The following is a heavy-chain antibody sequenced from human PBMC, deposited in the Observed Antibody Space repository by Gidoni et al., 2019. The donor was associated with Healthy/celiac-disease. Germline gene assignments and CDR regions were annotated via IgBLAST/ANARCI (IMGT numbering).Heavy chain of an antibody. CDR3: ARLYCSGGSCYLDNLVIRRFDP. CDR2: IFSNDEK. Sequence: QVTLKESGPVLVKPTETLTLTCTVSGFSLSNARMGVSWIRQPPGKALEWLAHIFSNDEKSYSTSLKSRLTISKDTSKSQVVLTMTTMDPVDTATYYCARLYCSGGSCYLDNLVIRRFDPWGQGTLFTVSS. CDR1: GFSLSNARMG. J-gene: IGHJ5*02. V-gene: IGHV2-26*01. D-gene: IGHD2-15*01.